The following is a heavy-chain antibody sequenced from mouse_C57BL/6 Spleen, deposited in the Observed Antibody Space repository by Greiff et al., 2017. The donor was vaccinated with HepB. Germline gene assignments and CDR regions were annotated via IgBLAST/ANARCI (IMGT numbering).Heavy chain of an antibody. CDR1: GYTFTDYE. D-gene: IGHD2-4*01. CDR3: TRAEDYDDWFAY. J-gene: IGHJ3*01. CDR2: IDPETGGT. Sequence: VQLQESGAELVRPGASVTLSCKASGYTFTDYEMHWVKQTPVHGLEWIGAIDPETGGTAYNQKFKGKAILTADKSSSTAYMELRSLTSEDSAVYYCTRAEDYDDWFAYWGQGTLVTVSA. V-gene: IGHV1-15*01.